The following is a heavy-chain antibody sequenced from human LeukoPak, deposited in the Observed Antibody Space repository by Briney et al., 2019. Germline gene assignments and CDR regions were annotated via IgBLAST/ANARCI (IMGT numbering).Heavy chain of an antibody. V-gene: IGHV3-21*01. D-gene: IGHD2-21*02. J-gene: IGHJ4*03. CDR1: GFTFSSYI. Sequence: PGGPLRLSCAASGFTFSSYIMNGVRQAPGKGLEWVSSISNSSSYIYYAHSVKGRFTISRDNAKNSLYLQMNSLRAEDTAVYYCARDPIVVVTAGGYFDYWGQGTLVTVSS. CDR2: ISNSSSYI. CDR3: ARDPIVVVTAGGYFDY.